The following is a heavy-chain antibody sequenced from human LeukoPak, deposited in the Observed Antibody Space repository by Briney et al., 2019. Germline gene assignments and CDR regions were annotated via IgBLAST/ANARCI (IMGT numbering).Heavy chain of an antibody. Sequence: ASVKVSCKASGYTFTSYGISWVRQAPGQGLEWMGWISAYNGNTNYAQKLQGRVTMTTDTSTSTAYMELRSLRSDDTAVYYCARAVLIAARPDFYDYWGQGTLVTVSS. CDR3: ARAVLIAARPDFYDY. D-gene: IGHD6-6*01. J-gene: IGHJ4*02. CDR2: ISAYNGNT. V-gene: IGHV1-18*01. CDR1: GYTFTSYG.